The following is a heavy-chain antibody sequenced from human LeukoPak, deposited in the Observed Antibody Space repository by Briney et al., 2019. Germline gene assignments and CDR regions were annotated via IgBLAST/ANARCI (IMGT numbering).Heavy chain of an antibody. CDR2: INPNSGGT. Sequence: GASVKISCKASGYAFTGYNIHWVRPAPGQGIEWMGWINPNSGGTKYAQKFQGRVTMTRDTSITTAYMGLSRLRSDDTAVYYCAKGRVVAGSKSLTYHWFDPWGQGTLATVSS. CDR1: GYAFTGYN. CDR3: AKGRVVAGSKSLTYHWFDP. J-gene: IGHJ5*02. D-gene: IGHD6-19*01. V-gene: IGHV1-2*02.